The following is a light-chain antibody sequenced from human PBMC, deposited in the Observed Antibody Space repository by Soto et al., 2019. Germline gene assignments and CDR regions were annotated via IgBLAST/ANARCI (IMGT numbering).Light chain of an antibody. CDR1: QSVGSNY. V-gene: IGKV3-20*01. CDR2: DAS. J-gene: IGKJ3*01. CDR3: QQYSNLPFT. Sequence: EIVLTQSPGTLSLSPGERATLSCRASQSVGSNYLVWYQQKPGQAPRLLIYDASSRAIGTPDRFSGSGSGTEFTLTINRLEPEDFAVYYCQQYSNLPFTFGPGTKVDIK.